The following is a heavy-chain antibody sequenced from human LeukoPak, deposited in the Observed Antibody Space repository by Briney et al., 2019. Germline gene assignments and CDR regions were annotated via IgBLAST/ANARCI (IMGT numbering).Heavy chain of an antibody. D-gene: IGHD4-23*01. V-gene: IGHV4-59*08. CDR2: MYYSGST. J-gene: IGHJ4*02. CDR3: ARRGGHGGSFDY. Sequence: SETLSLTCTVSGGSIGSYYWSWIRQPPGKGLEWIGYMYYSGSTNYNPSLRSRVTISVDTSKNQFSLKLSSVTAADTAVYYCARRGGHGGSFDYWGQGTLVTVSS. CDR1: GGSIGSYY.